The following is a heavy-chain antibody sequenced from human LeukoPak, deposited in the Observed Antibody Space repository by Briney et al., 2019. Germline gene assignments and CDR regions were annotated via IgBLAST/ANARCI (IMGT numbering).Heavy chain of an antibody. CDR2: FSGSGGST. CDR1: GFTFSSYA. Sequence: GGSLRLSCAASGFTFSSYAMSWVRQAPGKGLEWVSTFSGSGGSTYSADSVKGRFTISRDNFKNTLYLQMNSLRAEDTAVYYCAKDGGLWVSAHWGDSWGRGTLVTVSS. D-gene: IGHD7-27*01. V-gene: IGHV3-23*01. J-gene: IGHJ4*02. CDR3: AKDGGLWVSAHWGDS.